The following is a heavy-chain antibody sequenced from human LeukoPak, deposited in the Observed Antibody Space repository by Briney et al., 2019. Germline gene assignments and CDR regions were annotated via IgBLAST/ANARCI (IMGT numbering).Heavy chain of an antibody. Sequence: TGGSLRLSCAASGFTFSNYAMSWVRQGPGKGLEWVSAISGSGTSTYYADSMEGRFTISRDNFKNTLYLEMNSLRAEDTTVYYCAKGGPYYYDSSGYYYFDSWGQGTLVTVSS. CDR1: GFTFSNYA. CDR2: ISGSGTST. D-gene: IGHD3-22*01. J-gene: IGHJ4*02. CDR3: AKGGPYYYDSSGYYYFDS. V-gene: IGHV3-23*01.